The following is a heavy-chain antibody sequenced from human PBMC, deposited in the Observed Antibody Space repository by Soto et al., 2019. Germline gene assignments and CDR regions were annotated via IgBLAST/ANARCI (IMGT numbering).Heavy chain of an antibody. CDR3: PRPFYASVHGDWFDP. CDR1: GYAFTIYG. V-gene: IGHV1-18*04. Sequence: VASVKVSCKASGYAFTIYGISWVRQAPGQGLEWMGWISAYNVNTNYAQKFQGRVTTTTETSTSTAYMELRCLRYVDTTVYYCPRPFYASVHGDWFDPWGQGTVVTVSS. J-gene: IGHJ5*02. D-gene: IGHD3-16*01. CDR2: ISAYNVNT.